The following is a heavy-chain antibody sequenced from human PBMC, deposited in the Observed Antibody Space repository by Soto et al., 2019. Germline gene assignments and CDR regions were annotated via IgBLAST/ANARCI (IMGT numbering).Heavy chain of an antibody. Sequence: QITLKESGTTLVKPTQTLTLTCTFSGFSLSTSGGGVGWIRQPPGKALEWLALINWDDDKRYGPSLKSRPTITNDNSKHQVVRTMTNMDPVDAATYYCARSAGRGYSSAAWGQGTLVTVSS. V-gene: IGHV2-5*05. D-gene: IGHD5-18*01. CDR2: INWDDDK. CDR1: GFSLSTSGGG. CDR3: ARSAGRGYSSAA. J-gene: IGHJ5*02.